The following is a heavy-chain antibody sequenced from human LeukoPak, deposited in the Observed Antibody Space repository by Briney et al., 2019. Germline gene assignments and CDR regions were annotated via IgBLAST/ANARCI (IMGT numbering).Heavy chain of an antibody. Sequence: GGSLRLSCAASGFTFSGSAMHWVRQASGKGLERVGRIRSKANSYATAYAASVKGRFTISRDDSKNTAYLQMNSLKTEDTAVYYCTRPPTDGSGSYYYGMDVWGQGTTVTVSS. V-gene: IGHV3-73*01. CDR3: TRPPTDGSGSYYYGMDV. J-gene: IGHJ6*02. D-gene: IGHD3-10*01. CDR1: GFTFSGSA. CDR2: IRSKANSYAT.